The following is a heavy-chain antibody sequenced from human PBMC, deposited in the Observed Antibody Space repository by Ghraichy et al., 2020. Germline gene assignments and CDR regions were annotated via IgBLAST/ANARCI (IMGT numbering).Heavy chain of an antibody. D-gene: IGHD5-12*01. CDR1: GHPVSSGYY. CDR3: ATFPPLYSGQNVLVS. CDR2: IYRTGSS. J-gene: IGHJ4*02. V-gene: IGHV4-38-2*01. Sequence: SQTLSLTCSVSGHPVSSGYYWGWIRQPPGKGLEWIGSIYRTGSSYYNSSLVTRVTISLDTSKNQFSLTMRSVTAADTAMYYCATFPPLYSGQNVLVSWGRGTLVTVSS.